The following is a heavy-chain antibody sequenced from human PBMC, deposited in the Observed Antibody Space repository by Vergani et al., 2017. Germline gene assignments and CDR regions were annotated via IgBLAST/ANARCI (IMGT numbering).Heavy chain of an antibody. D-gene: IGHD3-22*01. J-gene: IGHJ4*02. CDR2: ISAYNGNT. CDR1: GYTFTSYG. Sequence: QVQLVQSGAEVKKPGASVKVSCKASGYTFTSYGISWVRQAPGQGLEWMGWISAYNGNTNSAQKLQGRVTMTTDTSTSTAYMGLRSLRSDDTAVYYCAGGYYDSSSYFLFDYWGQGTLVTVSS. CDR3: AGGYYDSSSYFLFDY. V-gene: IGHV1-18*01.